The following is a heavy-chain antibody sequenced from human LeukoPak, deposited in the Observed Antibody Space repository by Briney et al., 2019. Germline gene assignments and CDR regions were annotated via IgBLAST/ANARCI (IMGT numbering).Heavy chain of an antibody. V-gene: IGHV3-30-3*01. D-gene: IGHD7-27*01. CDR2: ISYDGSNK. Sequence: GGSLRLSCAASGFTFSSYAMHWVRQAPGKGLEWVAVISYDGSNKYYADSVKGRFTISRDNSKNTLYLQMNSLRAEDTAVYYCARGLAWGSPAFGIWGQGTMVTVSS. J-gene: IGHJ3*02. CDR3: ARGLAWGSPAFGI. CDR1: GFTFSSYA.